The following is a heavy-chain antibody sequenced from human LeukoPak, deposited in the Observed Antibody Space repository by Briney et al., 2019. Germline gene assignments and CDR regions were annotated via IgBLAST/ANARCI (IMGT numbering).Heavy chain of an antibody. CDR1: GFTFSSYE. D-gene: IGHD2-15*01. CDR2: IRSSGSIT. V-gene: IGHV3-48*03. CDR3: ARGLMGCSGGSCSRGMSEY. J-gene: IGHJ4*02. Sequence: GGSLRLSCAASGFTFSSYEMNWVRQAPGKGLEWVSYIRSSGSITYYADSVKGRFTISRDNAKNSLYLQMNSLRAEDTAVYYCARGLMGCSGGSCSRGMSEYWGQGTLVTVSS.